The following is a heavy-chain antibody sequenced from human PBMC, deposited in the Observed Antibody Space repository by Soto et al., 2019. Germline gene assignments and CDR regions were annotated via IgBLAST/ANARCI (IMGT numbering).Heavy chain of an antibody. CDR3: ARDPQNHFGVVTPKYYYYYYGMDV. D-gene: IGHD3-3*01. Sequence: GGSLRLSCAASGFTFSSYAMHWVRQAPGKGLEWVAVISYDGSNKYYADSVKGRLTISRDNSKNTLYLQMNSLRAEDTAVYYCARDPQNHFGVVTPKYYYYYYGMDVWGQGTTVTVSS. V-gene: IGHV3-30-3*01. CDR1: GFTFSSYA. CDR2: ISYDGSNK. J-gene: IGHJ6*02.